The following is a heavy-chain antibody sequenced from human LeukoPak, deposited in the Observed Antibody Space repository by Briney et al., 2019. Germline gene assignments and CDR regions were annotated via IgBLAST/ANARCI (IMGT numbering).Heavy chain of an antibody. J-gene: IGHJ6*03. CDR3: GRDSGSSYYMDV. CDR2: INPSRGST. Sequence: ASVKVSCKAFGYTFIGNYMHWLRQAPGQGLEWMGIINPSRGSTSYAQKFQGRVTMTRDTSTSTVYMELYSLTSEDTAVYYCGRDSGSSYYMDVWGKGTTVTVSS. D-gene: IGHD6-6*01. CDR1: GYTFIGNY. V-gene: IGHV1-46*01.